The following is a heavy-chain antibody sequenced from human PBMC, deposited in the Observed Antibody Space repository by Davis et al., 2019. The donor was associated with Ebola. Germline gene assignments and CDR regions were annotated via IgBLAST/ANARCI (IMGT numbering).Heavy chain of an antibody. D-gene: IGHD3-3*01. V-gene: IGHV3-30*04. CDR1: GFTFSNYA. CDR3: ARAVFHEVLDY. CDR2: VSHSEREK. Sequence: PGGSLRLSCAASGFTFSNYAMHWVRQAPGKGLAWAAVVSHSEREKFYADSVKGRFTISRDNSENTLYLQMSSLTADDAAVYYCARAVFHEVLDYWGQGTPVTVSS. J-gene: IGHJ4*02.